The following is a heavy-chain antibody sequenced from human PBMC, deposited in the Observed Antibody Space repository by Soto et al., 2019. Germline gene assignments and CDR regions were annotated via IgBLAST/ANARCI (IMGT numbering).Heavy chain of an antibody. CDR1: GFTFSSYG. V-gene: IGHV3-33*01. D-gene: IGHD1-26*01. Sequence: QVQLVESGGGVVQPGRSLRLSCAASGFTFSSYGMHWVRQAPGKGLEWVAVIWYDGSNKYYADSVKGRFTISRDNSKNTLYLQMNILRAEDTAVYYCARVLQGGWELLHYYYYGMDVWGQGTTVTVSS. J-gene: IGHJ6*02. CDR3: ARVLQGGWELLHYYYYGMDV. CDR2: IWYDGSNK.